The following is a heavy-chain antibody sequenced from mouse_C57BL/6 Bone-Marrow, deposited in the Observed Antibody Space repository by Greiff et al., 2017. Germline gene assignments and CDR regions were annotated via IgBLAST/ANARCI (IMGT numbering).Heavy chain of an antibody. J-gene: IGHJ3*01. Sequence: EVQGVESGGGLVQPGGSLKLSCAASGFTFSDYYMYWVRQTPEKRLEWVAYISNGGGSTYYPDTVKGRFTIPSDNAKNPLYLQMSRLKSEDTAMYYCARMGWLLPFAYWGQGTLVTVSA. D-gene: IGHD2-3*01. CDR3: ARMGWLLPFAY. V-gene: IGHV5-12*01. CDR1: GFTFSDYY. CDR2: ISNGGGST.